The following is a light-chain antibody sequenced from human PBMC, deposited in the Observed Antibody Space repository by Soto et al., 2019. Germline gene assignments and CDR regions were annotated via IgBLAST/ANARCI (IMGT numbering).Light chain of an antibody. Sequence: QSALTQPPSASGTPGQRVFISCSGSSSNIGGTNYAYWYQQLPGAAPKLLMHSNNLRPSGVPERISGSKSGTSAPLAISGLRSEDEAVYYCASWDDRLGAVIFGGGTKGTVL. CDR1: SSNIGGTNY. V-gene: IGLV1-47*02. CDR2: SNN. CDR3: ASWDDRLGAVI. J-gene: IGLJ2*01.